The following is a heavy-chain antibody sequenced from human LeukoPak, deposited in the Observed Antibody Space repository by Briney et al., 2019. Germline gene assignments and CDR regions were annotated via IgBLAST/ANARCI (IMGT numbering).Heavy chain of an antibody. D-gene: IGHD2-15*01. V-gene: IGHV4-59*01. J-gene: IGHJ5*02. CDR1: GGSISSYY. CDR2: IYYSGST. Sequence: SETLSLTCTVSGGSISSYYWSWIRQPPGKGLEWIGYIYYSGSTSYNPSLKSRVTISVDTSKNQFSLKLSSVTAADTAVYYCAREVVVVAATSNWFDPWGQGTLVTVSS. CDR3: AREVVVVAATSNWFDP.